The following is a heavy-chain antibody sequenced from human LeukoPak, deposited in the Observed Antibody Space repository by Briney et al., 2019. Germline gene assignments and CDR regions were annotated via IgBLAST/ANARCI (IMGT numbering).Heavy chain of an antibody. CDR3: ARQWLVSPLFDY. D-gene: IGHD6-19*01. Sequence: SETLSLTCAVYGGSFSVYYWSWIRQPPGKGLEWIGEINHSGSTNYNPSLKSRVTISVDTSKNQLSLKLSSMTAADTAVYYCARQWLVSPLFDYWGQGTLVTVSS. CDR2: INHSGST. J-gene: IGHJ4*02. V-gene: IGHV4-34*01. CDR1: GGSFSVYY.